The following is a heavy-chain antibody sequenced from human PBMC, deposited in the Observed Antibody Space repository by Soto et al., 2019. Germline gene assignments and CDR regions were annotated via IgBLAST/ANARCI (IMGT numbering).Heavy chain of an antibody. D-gene: IGHD3-10*01. J-gene: IGHJ4*02. CDR1: GYTFTSYD. Sequence: ASVKVSCKASGYTFTSYDINWVRQATGQGLEWMGWMIPTSGNTDCAQKFQGRVTMTRNTSISTAYMELSSLRSEDTAVYYCARGTYGSGIDYWGQGTLVTLSS. V-gene: IGHV1-8*01. CDR2: MIPTSGNT. CDR3: ARGTYGSGIDY.